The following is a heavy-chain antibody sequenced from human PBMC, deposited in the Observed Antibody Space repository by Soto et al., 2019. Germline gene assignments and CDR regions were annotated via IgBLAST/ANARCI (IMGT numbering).Heavy chain of an antibody. J-gene: IGHJ3*02. Sequence: QLQLQESGSGLVKPSQTLSLTCAVSGGSISSGGYSWSWIRQPPGKGLEWIGYIYHSGSTYNNPSLKSRVTISVDRSKNQFSLKLSSLTAADTAVYYCATETYPGSFDIWGQGTMVTVSS. CDR3: ATETYPGSFDI. V-gene: IGHV4-30-2*01. CDR2: IYHSGST. CDR1: GGSISSGGYS.